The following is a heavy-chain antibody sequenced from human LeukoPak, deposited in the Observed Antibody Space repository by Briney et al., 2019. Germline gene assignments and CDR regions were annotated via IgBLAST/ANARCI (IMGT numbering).Heavy chain of an antibody. CDR1: GGSISSYY. D-gene: IGHD1-26*01. V-gene: IGHV4-59*01. Sequence: PSETLSLTCTVSGGSISSYYWSWIRQPPGKGLEGIWYIYYSGSTNYNPSLKSRVTISVDTSKNQFSLKLSSVTAADTAVYYCARGGGSYLGAFDIWGQGTMVTVSS. CDR2: IYYSGST. J-gene: IGHJ3*02. CDR3: ARGGGSYLGAFDI.